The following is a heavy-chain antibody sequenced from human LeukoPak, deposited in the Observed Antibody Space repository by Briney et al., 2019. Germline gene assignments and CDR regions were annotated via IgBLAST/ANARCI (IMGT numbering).Heavy chain of an antibody. V-gene: IGHV4-39*01. CDR1: GGSISSSSYY. CDR3: GTTLYCSSTSCYPDAFDI. Sequence: SETLSLTCTVSGGSISSSSYYWGWIRQPPGKGLEWIGSIYYSGSTYYNPSLKSRVTISVDTSKNQFSLKLSSVTAADTAVYYCGTTLYCSSTSCYPDAFDIWGQGTMVTVSS. J-gene: IGHJ3*02. D-gene: IGHD2-2*01. CDR2: IYYSGST.